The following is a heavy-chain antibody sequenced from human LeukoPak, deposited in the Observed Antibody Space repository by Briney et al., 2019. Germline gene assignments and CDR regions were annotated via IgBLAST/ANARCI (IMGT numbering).Heavy chain of an antibody. J-gene: IGHJ4*02. CDR3: AREPLSKNYYDHLDDDY. CDR2: IYTSRST. D-gene: IGHD3-22*01. Sequence: SETLSLTCTVSGGSISSYYWSWIRQPAGKGLEWIGRIYTSRSTNYNPSLKSRVTMSVDTSKNQFSLKLSSVTAADTAVYYCAREPLSKNYYDHLDDDYWGQGTLVTVSS. V-gene: IGHV4-4*07. CDR1: GGSISSYY.